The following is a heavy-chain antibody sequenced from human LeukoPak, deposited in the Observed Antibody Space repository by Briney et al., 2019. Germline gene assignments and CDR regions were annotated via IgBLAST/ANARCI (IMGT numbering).Heavy chain of an antibody. J-gene: IGHJ4*02. Sequence: GGSLRLSCAASGFTFSSYSMNWVRQAPGKGLEWVSSISSSSSYIYYADSVKGRFTISRDNAKNSLYLQMSSLRVEDTALYYCASHSDWKLDYWGQGTLVTVSS. CDR3: ASHSDWKLDY. CDR2: ISSSSSYI. CDR1: GFTFSSYS. D-gene: IGHD6-19*01. V-gene: IGHV3-21*01.